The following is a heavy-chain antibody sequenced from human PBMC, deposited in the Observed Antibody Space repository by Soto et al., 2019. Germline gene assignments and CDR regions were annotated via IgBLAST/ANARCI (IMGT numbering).Heavy chain of an antibody. D-gene: IGHD3-16*02. V-gene: IGHV4-59*08. Sequence: QVQLQESGPGLVKPSETLSLTCTVSGGSISSYYWSWIRQPPGKGLEWIAYIYYSGSTNYNPSLKRRVTISVDTSKNQFSLKLSSVTAADTAIYYCVAGGTYRYGYWGQGTLVTVSS. J-gene: IGHJ4*02. CDR1: GGSISSYY. CDR2: IYYSGST. CDR3: VAGGTYRYGY.